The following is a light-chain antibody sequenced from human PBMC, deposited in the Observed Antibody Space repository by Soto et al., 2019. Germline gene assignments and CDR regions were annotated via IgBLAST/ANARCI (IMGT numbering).Light chain of an antibody. V-gene: IGKV3D-20*02. CDR3: QQRGKWPST. CDR1: QSVSSSY. J-gene: IGKJ2*02. CDR2: GAS. Sequence: EIVLTQSPGTLSLSPGERATLSYRASQSVSSSYLAWYQQKPGQAPRLLIYGASSRATGIPDRFSGSGSGTEFTLTISRLEPEDFAVYYCQQRGKWPSTFGPGTKVEMK.